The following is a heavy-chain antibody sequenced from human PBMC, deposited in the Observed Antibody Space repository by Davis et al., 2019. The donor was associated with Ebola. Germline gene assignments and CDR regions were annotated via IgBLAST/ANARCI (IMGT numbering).Heavy chain of an antibody. Sequence: SETLSLTCTVSGGSISSSSYYWGWIRQPPGKGLEWIGEINHSGRTNYNPSLKSRVPISVDTSKNQFSLKLSSVTAADTAVYYCARGGAFDIWGQGTMVTVSS. V-gene: IGHV4-39*07. CDR2: INHSGRT. CDR1: GGSISSSSYY. CDR3: ARGGAFDI. D-gene: IGHD3-16*01. J-gene: IGHJ3*02.